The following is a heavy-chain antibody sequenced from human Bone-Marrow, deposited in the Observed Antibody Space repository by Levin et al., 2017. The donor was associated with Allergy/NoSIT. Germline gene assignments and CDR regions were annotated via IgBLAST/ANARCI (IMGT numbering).Heavy chain of an antibody. J-gene: IGHJ5*02. CDR2: IKQDGSEK. CDR3: ARDTTVGGEA. CDR1: GFTFSDYW. Sequence: GGSLRLSCEASGFTFSDYWMTWVRQPPGKGLEWVANIKQDGSEKYHAESVKGRFTISRDNAKNSLFLQMNYLGIDDTAVYFCARDTTVGGEAWGQGTLVTVSP. D-gene: IGHD4-11*01. V-gene: IGHV3-7*03.